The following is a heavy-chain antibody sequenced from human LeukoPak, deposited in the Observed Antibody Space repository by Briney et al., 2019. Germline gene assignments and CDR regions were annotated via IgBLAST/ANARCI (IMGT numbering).Heavy chain of an antibody. Sequence: ASVKVSCKAYGYTFTSYGINWLRQAPGQGPEWMGWISAYNGNTKYAQNLQGRVTMTTDTSTSTAYMELRSLSSDDTAVYYCSRDLPYSSSWESIDYWGQGTLVTVSS. D-gene: IGHD6-13*01. CDR2: ISAYNGNT. V-gene: IGHV1-18*01. CDR3: SRDLPYSSSWESIDY. CDR1: GYTFTSYG. J-gene: IGHJ4*02.